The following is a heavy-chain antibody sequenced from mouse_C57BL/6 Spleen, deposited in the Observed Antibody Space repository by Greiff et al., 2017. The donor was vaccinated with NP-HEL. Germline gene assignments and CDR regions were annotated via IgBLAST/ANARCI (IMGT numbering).Heavy chain of an antibody. V-gene: IGHV1-64*01. D-gene: IGHD1-1*01. CDR3: ARSEEYGPFAY. CDR2: IHPNSGST. Sequence: QVQLQQPGAELVKPGASVKLSCKASGCTFTSYWMHWVKQRPGQGLEWIGMIHPNSGSTNYNEKFKSKATLTVDKSSSTAYMQLSSLTSEDSAVYYCARSEEYGPFAYWGQGTLVTVSA. J-gene: IGHJ3*01. CDR1: GCTFTSYW.